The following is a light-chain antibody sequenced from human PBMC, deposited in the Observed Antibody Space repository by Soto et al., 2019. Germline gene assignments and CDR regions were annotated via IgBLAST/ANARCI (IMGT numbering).Light chain of an antibody. CDR2: GAS. V-gene: IGKV3-20*01. Sequence: EIVMTQSPGTLSLSPGERATLSCRASQSVSSSSLAWYQQKPGQAPRLLIYGASSRATGIPDRFSGSGSGTDFTLTISRLEPEDFAVYYCHQYDSWTFGQGTMVDIK. CDR1: QSVSSSS. CDR3: HQYDSWT. J-gene: IGKJ1*01.